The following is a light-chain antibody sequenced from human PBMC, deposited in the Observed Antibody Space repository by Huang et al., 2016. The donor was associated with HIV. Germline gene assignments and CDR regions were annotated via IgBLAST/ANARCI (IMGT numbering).Light chain of an antibody. CDR1: QTISKY. CDR3: QQSYSTPRT. CDR2: AAS. V-gene: IGKV1-39*01. Sequence: DIQMTQFPTSLSASVGDRLSISCRASQTISKYLNWYQQKPGTAPKLLISAASNLQNGVPSRCSGGGAGTHFTLAISDLQPEDSATYYCQQSYSTPRTFGQGTKLEI. J-gene: IGKJ2*01.